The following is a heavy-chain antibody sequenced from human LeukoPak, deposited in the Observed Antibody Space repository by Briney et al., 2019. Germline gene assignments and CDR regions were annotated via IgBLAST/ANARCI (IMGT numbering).Heavy chain of an antibody. CDR1: GYTFTGYY. V-gene: IGHV1-2*02. Sequence: GASVKVSCKASGYTFTGYYMHWVRQAPGQGLEWMGWINPNSGGTNYAQKFQGRVTMTRDTSISTAYMELSRLRSDDMAVYYCALAVAAPTDAFDIWGQGTMVTVSS. J-gene: IGHJ3*02. CDR3: ALAVAAPTDAFDI. D-gene: IGHD6-19*01. CDR2: INPNSGGT.